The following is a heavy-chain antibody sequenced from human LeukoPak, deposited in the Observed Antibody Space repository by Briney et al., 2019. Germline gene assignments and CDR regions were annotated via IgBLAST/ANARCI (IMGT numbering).Heavy chain of an antibody. CDR1: GYTFTSYY. CDR3: ARGGPLVVGATNWFDP. D-gene: IGHD1-26*01. Sequence: ASVKVSCKASGYTFTSYYMHWVRQAPGQGLEWMGIIKPSGGSTSYAQKFQGRVTMTRDTSTSTVYMELSSLRSEDTAVYYCARGGPLVVGATNWFDPWGQGTLVTVSS. CDR2: IKPSGGST. J-gene: IGHJ5*02. V-gene: IGHV1-46*01.